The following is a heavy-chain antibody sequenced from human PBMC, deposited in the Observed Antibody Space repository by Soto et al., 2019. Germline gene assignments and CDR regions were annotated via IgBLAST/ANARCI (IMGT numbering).Heavy chain of an antibody. Sequence: QVQLVQSGAEVKKPGSSVKVSCKASADTFNSYSLSWLRQAPGQRLKWMGGITPVFGTADYAQSFENRLTVTAEDTTSTVYMELSSLKSDDTAVSYCARSLEGTTVTNCFDPWGQGDLVTVSS. CDR3: ARSLEGTTVTNCFDP. V-gene: IGHV1-69*01. D-gene: IGHD4-17*01. CDR2: ITPVFGTA. CDR1: ADTFNSYS. J-gene: IGHJ5*02.